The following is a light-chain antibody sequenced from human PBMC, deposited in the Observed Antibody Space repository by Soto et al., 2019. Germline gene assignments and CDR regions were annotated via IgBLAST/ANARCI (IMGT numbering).Light chain of an antibody. Sequence: SYELTQPPSVSVSPGQTATITCSGDTLGDKYACWYQQKPGQSPVLVIYQDTKRPSGIPARFSASNSGNTATLTISGTQAMDEADYYCQAWDSSRTFGGGTKLTVL. CDR3: QAWDSSRT. J-gene: IGLJ2*01. V-gene: IGLV3-1*01. CDR1: TLGDKY. CDR2: QDT.